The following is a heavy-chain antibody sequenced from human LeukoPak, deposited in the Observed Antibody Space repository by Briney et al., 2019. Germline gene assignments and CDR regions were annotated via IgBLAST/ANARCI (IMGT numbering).Heavy chain of an antibody. Sequence: PSETLSLTCTVSGDSISGSNYYWGWIRQPPGKRLEWIGSIYHSGITYYNPSLKSRVTISVDTSKNQFSLKLSSVTAADTALYYCARYGNYYYSSGYFTFWGQGTLVTVSS. CDR3: ARYGNYYYSSGYFTF. J-gene: IGHJ4*02. CDR2: IYHSGIT. CDR1: GDSISGSNYY. V-gene: IGHV4-39*01. D-gene: IGHD3-22*01.